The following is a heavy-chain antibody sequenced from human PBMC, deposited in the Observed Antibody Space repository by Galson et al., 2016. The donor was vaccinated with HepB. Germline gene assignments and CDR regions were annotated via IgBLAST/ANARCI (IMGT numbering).Heavy chain of an antibody. CDR3: AGVVVAATNWFDP. D-gene: IGHD2-21*01. Sequence: GSTKYNPSLKSRVTISVDTSKNQFSLKLKSMTAADTAVYFCAGVVVAATNWFDPWGQGTLVTVSS. J-gene: IGHJ5*02. V-gene: IGHV4-34*01. CDR2: GST.